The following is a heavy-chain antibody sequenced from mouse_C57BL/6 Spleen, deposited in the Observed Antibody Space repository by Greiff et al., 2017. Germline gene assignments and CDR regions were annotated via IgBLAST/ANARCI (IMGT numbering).Heavy chain of an antibody. CDR3: ANYYGSSFDY. Sequence: EVKVVESGGDLVKPGGSLKLSCAASGFTFSSYGMSWVRQTPDKRLEWVATISSGGSYTYYPDSVKGRFTISRDNAKNTLYLQMSSLKSEDTAMYYCANYYGSSFDYWGQGTTLTVSS. D-gene: IGHD1-1*01. CDR1: GFTFSSYG. V-gene: IGHV5-6*01. J-gene: IGHJ2*01. CDR2: ISSGGSYT.